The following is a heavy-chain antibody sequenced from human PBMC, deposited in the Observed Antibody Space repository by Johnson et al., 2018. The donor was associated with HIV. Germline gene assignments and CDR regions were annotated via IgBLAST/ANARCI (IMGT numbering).Heavy chain of an antibody. V-gene: IGHV3-23*04. CDR2: ISGSGGST. J-gene: IGHJ3*02. CDR3: ARDRTSQRWELIPDDAFDI. D-gene: IGHD1-26*01. CDR1: GFTFSNYA. Sequence: VQLVESGGGVVQPGGSLRLSCAASGFTFSNYAMSWVRQAPGKGLQWVSSISGSGGSTYYADSVKGRFTISRDNSKNTLYLQMNSLRAEDTAVYYCARDRTSQRWELIPDDAFDIWGQGTMVTVSS.